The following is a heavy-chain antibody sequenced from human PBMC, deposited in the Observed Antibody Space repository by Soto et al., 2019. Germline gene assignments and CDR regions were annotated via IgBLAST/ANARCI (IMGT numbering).Heavy chain of an antibody. CDR3: AGGRIVGVVTDYYYYDMDV. D-gene: IGHD3-3*01. V-gene: IGHV1-69*13. CDR1: GDTFSSYA. CDR2: IIPIFGTA. J-gene: IGHJ6*02. Sequence: AVKVSCKASGDTFSSYAISWVRQAPGQRLEWMGRIIPIFGTANYAQKFQGRVTITADESTSTAYMELSSLRSGDTAVYYCAGGRIVGVVTDYYYYDMDVWGQGTTVTVSS.